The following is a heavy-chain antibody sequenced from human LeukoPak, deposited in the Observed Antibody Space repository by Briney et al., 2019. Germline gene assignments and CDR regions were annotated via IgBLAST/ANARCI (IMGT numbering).Heavy chain of an antibody. CDR3: ARSIVVVPAASYYFDY. D-gene: IGHD2-2*01. CDR2: ITPIFGTA. V-gene: IGHV1-69*13. CDR1: GGTFSSYA. Sequence: SVKVSCKASGGTFSSYAISWVRQAPGQGLEWMGGITPIFGTANYAQKFQGRVTITADESTSTAYMELSSLRSEDTAVYYCARSIVVVPAASYYFDYWGQGTLVTVSS. J-gene: IGHJ4*02.